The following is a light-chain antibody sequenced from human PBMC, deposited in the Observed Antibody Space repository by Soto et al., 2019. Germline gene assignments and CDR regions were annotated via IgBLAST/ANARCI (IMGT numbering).Light chain of an antibody. CDR3: QQYDYWWT. CDR2: HAS. CDR1: QGVSSSY. J-gene: IGKJ1*01. V-gene: IGKV3-20*01. Sequence: EIVLTQSPVTLSLSPGERATLSCRASQGVSSSYLAWYQQKPGQAPRLLFYHASRRATGTPDRFSGSGSGTEFTLTISSLQSEDFGIYYCQQYDYWWTFGQGSKVDI.